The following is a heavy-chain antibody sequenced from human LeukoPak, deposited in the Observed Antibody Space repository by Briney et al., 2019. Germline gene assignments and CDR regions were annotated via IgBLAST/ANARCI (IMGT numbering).Heavy chain of an antibody. CDR1: GYTFTGYY. D-gene: IGHD4-17*01. CDR2: INPNSGGT. J-gene: IGHJ4*02. CDR3: ASTAEGVYGDLDY. V-gene: IGHV1-2*02. Sequence: ASVKVSCKASGYTFTGYYMHWVRQAPGQGLEWMGWINPNSGGTNYAQKFQGRVTMTRDTSISTAYMELSRLRSDDTAVYYCASTAEGVYGDLDYWGQGTLVTVSS.